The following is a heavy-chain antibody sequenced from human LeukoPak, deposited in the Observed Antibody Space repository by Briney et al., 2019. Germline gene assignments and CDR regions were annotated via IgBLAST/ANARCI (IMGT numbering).Heavy chain of an antibody. J-gene: IGHJ4*02. CDR1: GFTFSSYA. D-gene: IGHD2-2*01. CDR3: AKDRGDIVVVPAAMEFDY. CDR2: IIVSGGSK. Sequence: QPGGSLRLSCSASGFTFSSYAMSWLRQAPGNGLKWVSAIIVSGGSKYYADSVKGRFTIPRDNSKNTLYLQMKSLRAEETAVYYCAKDRGDIVVVPAAMEFDYWGQGALVTVSS. V-gene: IGHV3-23*01.